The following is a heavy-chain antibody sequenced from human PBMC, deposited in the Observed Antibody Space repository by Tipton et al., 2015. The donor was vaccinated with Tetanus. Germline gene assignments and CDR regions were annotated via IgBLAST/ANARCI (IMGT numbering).Heavy chain of an antibody. CDR2: IKQDGSEK. Sequence: SLRLSCAASKFTFSSYWITWVRQAPGKGLEWVANIKQDGSEKYYVDSVKGRFTISRDNAKTSLYLQMNSLRAEDTAVYYCARDPGDYFDYWGQGTLVTVSS. CDR3: ARDPGDYFDY. J-gene: IGHJ4*02. CDR1: KFTFSSYW. V-gene: IGHV3-7*01.